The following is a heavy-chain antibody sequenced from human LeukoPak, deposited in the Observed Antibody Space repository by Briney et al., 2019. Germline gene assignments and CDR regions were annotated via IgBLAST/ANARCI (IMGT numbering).Heavy chain of an antibody. CDR1: GFTFSSYG. D-gene: IGHD5-12*01. CDR2: ITDNGGTS. V-gene: IGHV3-23*01. CDR3: AKLIPYSGWPYDY. Sequence: PGGSLRLSCAAPGFTFSSYGMSWVRQAPGKGLEWVSTITDNGGTSYYADSVKGRFTISRDSSKNMLYLQMNSVRVEDTALYYCAKLIPYSGWPYDYWGQGTLVTVSS. J-gene: IGHJ4*02.